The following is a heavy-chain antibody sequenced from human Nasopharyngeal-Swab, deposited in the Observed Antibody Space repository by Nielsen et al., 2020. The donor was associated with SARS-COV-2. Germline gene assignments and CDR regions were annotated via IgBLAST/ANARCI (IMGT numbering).Heavy chain of an antibody. Sequence: SETLSLTCAVYGGSFSGYYWSWIRQPTGKGLEWIGEINHSGSTNYNPSLKSRVTISVDTSKNQFSLKLSSVTAADTAVYYCARFSSSWYGFGYWGQGTLVTVSS. V-gene: IGHV4-34*01. CDR1: GGSFSGYY. D-gene: IGHD6-13*01. CDR2: INHSGST. J-gene: IGHJ4*02. CDR3: ARFSSSWYGFGY.